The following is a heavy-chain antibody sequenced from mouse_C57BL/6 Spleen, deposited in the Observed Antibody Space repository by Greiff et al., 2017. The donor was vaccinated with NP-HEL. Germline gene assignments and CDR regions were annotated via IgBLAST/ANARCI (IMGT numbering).Heavy chain of an antibody. J-gene: IGHJ1*03. V-gene: IGHV14-2*01. CDR3: ARGPITTVVARYFDV. D-gene: IGHD1-1*01. Sequence: EVQLQQSGAELVKPGASVKLSCTASGFNIKDYYMHWVKQRTEQGLEWIGRIDPEDGETKYAPKFQGKATITADTSSNTAYLQLSSRTSEDTAVYYCARGPITTVVARYFDVWGTGTTVTVSS. CDR1: GFNIKDYY. CDR2: IDPEDGET.